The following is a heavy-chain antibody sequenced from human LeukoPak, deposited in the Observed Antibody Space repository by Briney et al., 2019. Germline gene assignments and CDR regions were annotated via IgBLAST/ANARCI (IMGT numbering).Heavy chain of an antibody. CDR2: IKQDGSEK. J-gene: IGHJ6*02. V-gene: IGHV3-7*04. CDR1: GFTFSSYW. D-gene: IGHD6-6*01. CDR3: ARVKSAAPGYYYYGMDV. Sequence: PGGSLRLSCAASGFTFSSYWMSWVRQAPGKGLEWVANIKQDGSEKYYVDSVKGRFTISRDNAKNSLYLQMNSLRVEDTAVYYCARVKSAAPGYYYYGMDVWGQGTTVTVSS.